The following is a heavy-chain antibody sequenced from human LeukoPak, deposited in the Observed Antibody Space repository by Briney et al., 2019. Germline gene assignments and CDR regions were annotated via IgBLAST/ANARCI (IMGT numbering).Heavy chain of an antibody. CDR3: TTDNGYSYGNDAFDI. CDR2: IKSKTDGGTT. CDR1: GFTFSNAW. V-gene: IGHV3-15*01. Sequence: PGGSLRLSXAASGFTFSNAWMSWVRQAPGKGLEWVGRIKSKTDGGTTDYAAPVKGRFTISRDDSKNTLYLQMNSLKTEDTAVYYCTTDNGYSYGNDAFDIWGQGKMVTVSS. J-gene: IGHJ3*02. D-gene: IGHD5-18*01.